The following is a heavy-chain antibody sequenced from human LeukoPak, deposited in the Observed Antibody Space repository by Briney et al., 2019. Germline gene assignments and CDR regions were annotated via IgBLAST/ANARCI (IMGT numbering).Heavy chain of an antibody. CDR3: ARGKSKFDY. J-gene: IGHJ4*02. CDR2: IYYSGST. CDR1: GYSISSSNW. Sequence: SETLSLTCAVSGYSISSSNWWGWIRQPPGKGLEWIGYIYYSGSTNYNPSLKSRVTMSVDTSKNQFSLKLSSVTALDTAVYYCARGKSKFDYWGQGTLVTVSS. V-gene: IGHV4-28*06.